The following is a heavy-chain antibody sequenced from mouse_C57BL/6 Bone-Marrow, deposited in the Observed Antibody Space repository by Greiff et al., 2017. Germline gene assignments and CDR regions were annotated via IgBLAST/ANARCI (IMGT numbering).Heavy chain of an antibody. CDR1: GFAFSDYG. CDR3: ARHVGSSYDAMDH. J-gene: IGHJ4*01. V-gene: IGHV5-15*01. CDR2: ISNLACSI. Sequence: EVQLVESGGGLVQPGASLKISCAASGFAFSDYGMAWVRQAPRKGPEWVAFISNLACSISYADTVTGRFTLSRENATNTPYLELSSLRSEDTAMYYGARHVGSSYDAMDHWGKGTSVTVSS. D-gene: IGHD1-1*01.